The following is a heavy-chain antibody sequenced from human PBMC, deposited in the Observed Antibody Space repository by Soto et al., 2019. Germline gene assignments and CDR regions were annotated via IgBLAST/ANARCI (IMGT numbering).Heavy chain of an antibody. CDR3: ARAPRLRYFDWSPNYYYMDV. CDR1: GGSISSYY. J-gene: IGHJ6*03. CDR2: IYYRFST. Sequence: SETLSLTCTVSGGSISSYYSSWIQQPTGKGLEWNGYIYYRFSTNYNPSLKSRVPISVATSKNQFSLKLNSVSAADTAVYYCARAPRLRYFDWSPNYYYMDVWGKGTTVTVSS. D-gene: IGHD3-9*01. V-gene: IGHV4-59*01.